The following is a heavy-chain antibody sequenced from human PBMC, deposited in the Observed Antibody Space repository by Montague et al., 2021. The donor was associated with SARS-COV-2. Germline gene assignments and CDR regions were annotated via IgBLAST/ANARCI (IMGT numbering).Heavy chain of an antibody. CDR2: IFHSGNT. D-gene: IGHD6-6*01. J-gene: IGHJ5*02. Sequence: SETLSLTCAVSGGSISSSNWWSWVRQPPGKGLEWIGEIFHSGNTNYNPSLKSRVTISIDKSKNQFSLKLRSVTAADTAIYFCAGSSIAGEQHWFDPWGQGSLVTVSS. V-gene: IGHV4-4*02. CDR1: GGSISSSNW. CDR3: AGSSIAGEQHWFDP.